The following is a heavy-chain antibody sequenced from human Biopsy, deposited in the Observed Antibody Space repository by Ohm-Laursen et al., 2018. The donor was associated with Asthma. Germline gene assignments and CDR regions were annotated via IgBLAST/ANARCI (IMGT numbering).Heavy chain of an antibody. V-gene: IGHV1-24*01. D-gene: IGHD3-16*01. CDR3: ANSVSFAVWDWFDP. J-gene: IGHJ5*02. Sequence: SVKVSCKVSGSSLTKISMHWVRQAPGKGLEWLGGFDAEDGETIYAQGFEGRVTMMEESFTNTAYLELRSLRSEDTAVYYCANSVSFAVWDWFDPWGQGTLVIVSS. CDR1: GSSLTKIS. CDR2: FDAEDGET.